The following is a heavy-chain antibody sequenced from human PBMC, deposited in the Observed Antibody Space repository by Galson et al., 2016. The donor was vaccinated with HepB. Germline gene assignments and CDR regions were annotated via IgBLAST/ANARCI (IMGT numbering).Heavy chain of an antibody. CDR3: TRVRILVGIRDVFDI. J-gene: IGHJ3*02. CDR2: INPSGST. Sequence: SETLSLTCAVSGGSFRGYYWSWIRQSPGKGLEWIGEINPSGSTNYNPTLQSRVTTSVDTSKNQFSLNLSSVTAADTALSYCTRVRILVGIRDVFDIWGQGTMVTVSS. CDR1: GGSFRGYY. D-gene: IGHD3-22*01. V-gene: IGHV4-34*01.